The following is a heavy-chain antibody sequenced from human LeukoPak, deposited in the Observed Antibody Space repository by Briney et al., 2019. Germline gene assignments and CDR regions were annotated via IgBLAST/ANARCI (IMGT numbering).Heavy chain of an antibody. J-gene: IGHJ4*02. Sequence: GGSLRLSCAASGFTFSSYWMSWVRQAPGKGLEWVANIKQDGSEKYYVDSVKGRFTTSRDNAKNSLYLQMNSLRAEDTAVYYCARFVGYCSGGSCYSADYFDYWGQGTLVTVSS. CDR1: GFTFSSYW. V-gene: IGHV3-7*01. CDR2: IKQDGSEK. D-gene: IGHD2-15*01. CDR3: ARFVGYCSGGSCYSADYFDY.